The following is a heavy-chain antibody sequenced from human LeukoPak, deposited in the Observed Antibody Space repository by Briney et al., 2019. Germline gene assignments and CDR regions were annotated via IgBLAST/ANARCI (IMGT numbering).Heavy chain of an antibody. J-gene: IGHJ4*02. Sequence: GGSLRLSCAASGFTFSNYAMYWVRQAPGKGLVWVSRISSDGSSIIYADSVKGRFTISRDIAKNTLYLQMDSLRAEDTAVYYCARAQMGAPTDYWGQGTLVTVSS. D-gene: IGHD1-26*01. V-gene: IGHV3-74*01. CDR1: GFTFSNYA. CDR2: ISSDGSSI. CDR3: ARAQMGAPTDY.